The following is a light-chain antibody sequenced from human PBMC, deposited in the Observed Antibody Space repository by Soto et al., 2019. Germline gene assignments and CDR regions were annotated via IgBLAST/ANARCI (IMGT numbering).Light chain of an antibody. CDR3: QQYGSSRWT. CDR1: QSVSSSY. CDR2: GAS. V-gene: IGKV3-20*01. Sequence: EIVLTQSPGTLSLSPGERATLSCRASQSVSSSYLAWYQQKPGQAPRLLIYGASSRATGIPARFSGSGSGTEFTLTISRLEPEDFAVYYCQQYGSSRWTFDQGTKVEIK. J-gene: IGKJ1*01.